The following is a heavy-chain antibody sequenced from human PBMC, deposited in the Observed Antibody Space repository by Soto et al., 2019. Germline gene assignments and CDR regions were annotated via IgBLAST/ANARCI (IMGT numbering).Heavy chain of an antibody. D-gene: IGHD1-1*01. CDR2: IYHSGST. Sequence: TSETLSLTCAVSGGSISSGGYSWSWIRQPPGKGLEWIGYIYHSGSTYYNPSLKSRVTISVDRSKNQFSLKLSSVTAADTAVYYCARRVAGQRKIGYWGQGTLVTVSS. V-gene: IGHV4-30-2*01. J-gene: IGHJ4*02. CDR1: GGSISSGGYS. CDR3: ARRVAGQRKIGY.